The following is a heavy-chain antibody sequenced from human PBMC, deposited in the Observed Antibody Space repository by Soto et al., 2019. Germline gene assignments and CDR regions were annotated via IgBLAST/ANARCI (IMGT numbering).Heavy chain of an antibody. Sequence: QVQLIQSGAEVKKPGSSVKVSCKAYGGTFSRYAISWVRQAPGQGLEWMGGITPIFGTANYAQKFQGRVAITADESTRTSYMELRSLRSGDTAVYYCARGWGYDTSDYYYAYWGQVTLITVSS. CDR3: ARGWGYDTSDYYYAY. D-gene: IGHD3-22*01. CDR1: GGTFSRYA. CDR2: ITPIFGTA. V-gene: IGHV1-69*01. J-gene: IGHJ4*02.